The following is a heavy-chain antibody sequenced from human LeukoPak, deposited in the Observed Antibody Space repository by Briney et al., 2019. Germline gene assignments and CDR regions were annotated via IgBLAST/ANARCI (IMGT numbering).Heavy chain of an antibody. CDR2: IIPIFGTA. Sequence: ASVKVSCKASGGTFSSYAISWVRQAPGQGLEWMGGIIPIFGTANYAQKFQGRVTITADESTSTAYMELSSLRSEDTAVYYCARLNPSGDPPNFDYWGQGTLVNVSS. V-gene: IGHV1-69*01. J-gene: IGHJ4*02. D-gene: IGHD2-21*02. CDR3: ARLNPSGDPPNFDY. CDR1: GGTFSSYA.